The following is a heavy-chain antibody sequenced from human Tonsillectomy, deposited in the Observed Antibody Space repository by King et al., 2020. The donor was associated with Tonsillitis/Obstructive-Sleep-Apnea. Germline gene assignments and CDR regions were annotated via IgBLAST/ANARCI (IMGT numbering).Heavy chain of an antibody. J-gene: IGHJ6*03. CDR2: ISSSSSYT. D-gene: IGHD6-6*01. CDR1: GFTFSDYY. V-gene: IGHV3-11*05. Sequence: QLVQAGGGLVKPGGSLRLSCAASGFTFSDYYMSWIRQAPGKGLEWVSYISSSSSYTNYADSVKGRFTISRDNAKNSLYLQMNSLRAEDTAVYYCARDDSSSSDYYYCMDVWGKGTTVTVSS. CDR3: ARDDSSSSDYYYCMDV.